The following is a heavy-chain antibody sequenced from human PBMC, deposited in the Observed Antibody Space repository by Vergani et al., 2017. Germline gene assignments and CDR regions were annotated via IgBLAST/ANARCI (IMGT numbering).Heavy chain of an antibody. V-gene: IGHV2-5*02. CDR2: IYWDDDK. CDR3: VSAKTGYCSGGSSNNYFDY. J-gene: IGHJ4*02. D-gene: IGHD2-15*01. Sequence: QITLKESGPTLVKPTQTLTLTCTFSGSSLSTSGVGVGWIRQPPGKALEWLALIYWDDDKRYSPSLKSRLTITKDTSKNQVVLTMTNMDPVDTATYYCVSAKTGYCSGGSSNNYFDYWGQGTLVTVSS. CDR1: GSSLSTSGVG.